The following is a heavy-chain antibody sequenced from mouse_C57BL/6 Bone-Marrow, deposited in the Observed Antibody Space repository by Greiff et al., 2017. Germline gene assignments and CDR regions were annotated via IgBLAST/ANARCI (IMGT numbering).Heavy chain of an antibody. J-gene: IGHJ2*01. CDR2: IDPENGDT. V-gene: IGHV14-4*01. CDR1: GFNIKDDY. Sequence: EVMLVESGAELVRPGASVKLSCTASGFNIKDDYMHWVKQRPEQGLEWIGWIDPENGDTEYASQFQGKATITADTSSNTAYLQLSSLTSEDTAVYYCTTFYYDYYFDYWGQGTTLTVSS. D-gene: IGHD2-4*01. CDR3: TTFYYDYYFDY.